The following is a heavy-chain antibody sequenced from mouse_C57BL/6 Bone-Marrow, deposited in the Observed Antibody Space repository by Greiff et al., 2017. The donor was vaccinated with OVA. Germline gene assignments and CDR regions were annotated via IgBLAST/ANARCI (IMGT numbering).Heavy chain of an antibody. Sequence: QVQLQQPGAELVQPGASVKLSCKASGYTFTSYWMHWVKQRPGQGLEWIGMIHPNSGSTNYNEKFKSKATLTVDKSSSTAYMQLSSLASEDSAVYYCARYRVTHSFADRGQWTLFTASA. CDR1: GYTFTSYW. D-gene: IGHD2-3*01. J-gene: IGHJ3*01. CDR2: IHPNSGST. CDR3: ARYRVTHSFAD. V-gene: IGHV1-64*01.